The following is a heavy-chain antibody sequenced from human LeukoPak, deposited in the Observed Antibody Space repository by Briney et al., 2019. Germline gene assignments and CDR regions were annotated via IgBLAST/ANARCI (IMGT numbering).Heavy chain of an antibody. CDR3: ARDHSIFYYFDY. CDR2: ISSSSSYI. J-gene: IGHJ4*02. CDR1: GITFSSYS. V-gene: IGHV3-21*01. Sequence: GGSLRLSCAASGITFSSYSMNWVRQAPGKGLEWDSSISSSSSYIYYADSVKGRFTISRDNAKNSLYLQMNSLRAEDTAVYYCARDHSIFYYFDYWGQGTLVTVSS. D-gene: IGHD3-3*01.